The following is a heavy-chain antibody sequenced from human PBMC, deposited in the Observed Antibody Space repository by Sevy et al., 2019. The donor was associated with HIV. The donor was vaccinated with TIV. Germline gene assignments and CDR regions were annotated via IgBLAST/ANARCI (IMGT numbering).Heavy chain of an antibody. CDR1: SGSISSYF. V-gene: IGHV4-59*01. J-gene: IGHJ4*02. D-gene: IGHD4-4*01. Sequence: SETLSLTCTVSSGSISSYFWSWIRQPPGKGLEWIGYISYSEGTNYNPSLKSRVTMSVDMSKNQFSLKLSSVIAADTAVYYCARGGASHYRRQFDYWGQGTLVTVSS. CDR3: ARGGASHYRRQFDY. CDR2: ISYSEGT.